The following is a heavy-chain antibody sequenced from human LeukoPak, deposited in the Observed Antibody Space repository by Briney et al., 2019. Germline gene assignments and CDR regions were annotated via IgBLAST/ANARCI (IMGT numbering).Heavy chain of an antibody. J-gene: IGHJ4*02. CDR1: GYSISIGYY. D-gene: IGHD1-26*01. CDR3: ARDHSGSSWDFDY. CDR2: IYHSGST. Sequence: SETLSLTCAVSGYSISIGYYWGWIRQPPGKGLEWIGSIYHSGSTYYNPSLKSRVTISVDTSKNQFSLKLSSVTAADTAVYYCARDHSGSSWDFDYWGQGTLVTVSS. V-gene: IGHV4-38-2*02.